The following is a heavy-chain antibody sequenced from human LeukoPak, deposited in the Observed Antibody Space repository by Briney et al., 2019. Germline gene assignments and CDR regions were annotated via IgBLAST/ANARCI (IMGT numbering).Heavy chain of an antibody. CDR2: INPRDGET. V-gene: IGHV1-2*06. CDR3: ARSVERGRAKYYFDY. Sequence: ASVKVSCKASGYNFVGYYIHWVRQAPGQGLEWMGRINPRDGETNFAQKFQGRVTMTSDTSISTAYMELSRLRSDDTAVYYCARSVERGRAKYYFDYWGQGTLVTVSS. CDR1: GYNFVGYY. D-gene: IGHD5-24*01. J-gene: IGHJ4*02.